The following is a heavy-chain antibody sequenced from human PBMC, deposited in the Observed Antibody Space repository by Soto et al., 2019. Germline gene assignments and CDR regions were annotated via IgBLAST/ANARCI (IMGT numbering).Heavy chain of an antibody. CDR2: IYYSGST. D-gene: IGHD3-10*01. Sequence: PSEILSLTCTVSGGSISSSSYYWGWIRQPPGKGLEWIGSIYYSGSTYYNPSLKSRVTISVDTSKNQFSLKLSSVTAADTAVYYCARHGSGSHCGYSFDYWGQGTLVTV. V-gene: IGHV4-39*01. CDR1: GGSISSSSYY. CDR3: ARHGSGSHCGYSFDY. J-gene: IGHJ4*02.